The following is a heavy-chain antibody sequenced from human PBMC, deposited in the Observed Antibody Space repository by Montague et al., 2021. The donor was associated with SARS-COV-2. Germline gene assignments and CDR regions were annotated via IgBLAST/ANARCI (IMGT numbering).Heavy chain of an antibody. Sequence: SETLSLTCTVSGGSITTTSYYWGWIRQPPGKGLEWIGSIYYSGTTDYNPSLQSRVTISVNTSKNQFSLRLSSVTAADTAMYYCAREVPASHYEEWFDPWGQGTLLTVSS. CDR2: IYYSGTT. D-gene: IGHD2-21*02. CDR1: GGSITTTSYY. V-gene: IGHV4-39*07. J-gene: IGHJ5*02. CDR3: AREVPASHYEEWFDP.